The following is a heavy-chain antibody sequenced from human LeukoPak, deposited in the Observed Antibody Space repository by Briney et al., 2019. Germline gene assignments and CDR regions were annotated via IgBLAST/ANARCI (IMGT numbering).Heavy chain of an antibody. CDR1: GYSISSSNW. CDR2: INHSGST. D-gene: IGHD7-27*01. Sequence: SETLSLTCAVSGYSISSSNWWGWIRQPPGKGLEWIGEINHSGSTNYNPSLKSRVTISVDTSKNQFSLKLSSVTAADTAVYYCARGGLGISPSAFDYWGQGTLVTVSS. J-gene: IGHJ4*02. V-gene: IGHV4-4*02. CDR3: ARGGLGISPSAFDY.